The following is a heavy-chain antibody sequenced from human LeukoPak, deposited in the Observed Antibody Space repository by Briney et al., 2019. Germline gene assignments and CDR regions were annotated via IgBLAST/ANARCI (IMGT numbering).Heavy chain of an antibody. D-gene: IGHD2-2*01. Sequence: GGSLRLSCAASGFTFSSSAMSWVRQAPGKGLEWVSAISGSGGSTYYADSVKGRFTISRDNSKNTLYLQMNSLRAEDTAVYYCAKAPLCSNTSCSPYNWFDPWGQGTLVTVSS. CDR1: GFTFSSSA. CDR2: ISGSGGST. J-gene: IGHJ5*02. CDR3: AKAPLCSNTSCSPYNWFDP. V-gene: IGHV3-23*01.